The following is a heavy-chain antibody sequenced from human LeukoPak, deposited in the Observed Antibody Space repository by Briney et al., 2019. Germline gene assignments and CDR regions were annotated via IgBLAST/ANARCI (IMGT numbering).Heavy chain of an antibody. D-gene: IGHD3-10*01. V-gene: IGHV4-59*08. CDR1: GGSISSYY. CDR3: ARILYGGVDY. Sequence: SETLSLTCTVSGGSISSYYWSWIRQPPGKGLEWIGYIYYSGSTNYNPSLKSRVTVSVDTSKNQFSLKLSSVTAADTAVYYCARILYGGVDYWGQGTLVTVSS. J-gene: IGHJ4*02. CDR2: IYYSGST.